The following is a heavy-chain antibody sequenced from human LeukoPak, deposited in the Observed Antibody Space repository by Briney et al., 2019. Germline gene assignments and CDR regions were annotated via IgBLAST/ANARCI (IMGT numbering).Heavy chain of an antibody. D-gene: IGHD2-2*01. V-gene: IGHV1-69*05. CDR1: GGTFSRYA. CDR2: IIPIFGTA. J-gene: IGHJ5*02. Sequence: SVKVSCKASGGTFSRYAISWVRQAPGQGLEWMGGIIPIFGTANYAQKFQGRVTITTDESTSTAYMELSSLRSEDTAVYYCARGGGCSSTSCRRFDPWGQGTLVTVSS. CDR3: ARGGGCSSTSCRRFDP.